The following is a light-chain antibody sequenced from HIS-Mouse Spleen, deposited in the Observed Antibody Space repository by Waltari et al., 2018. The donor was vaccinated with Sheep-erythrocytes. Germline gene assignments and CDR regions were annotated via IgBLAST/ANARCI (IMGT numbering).Light chain of an antibody. J-gene: IGLJ3*02. CDR2: EVS. CDR1: SSDVGCYNY. Sequence: QSALTQPPSASGSPGQSVTISCTGTSSDVGCYNYVSWYQQHPGNAPKLMFYEVSTRPSGVPDRFSGSKSGNAASLTVSGLQAEDEADYYCSSYAGSNNWVFGGGTKLTVL. CDR3: SSYAGSNNWV. V-gene: IGLV2-8*01.